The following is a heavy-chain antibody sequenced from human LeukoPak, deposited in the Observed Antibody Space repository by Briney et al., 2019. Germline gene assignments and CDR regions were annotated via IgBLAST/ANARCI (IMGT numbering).Heavy chain of an antibody. CDR1: GFSLSTSGVG. J-gene: IGHJ5*02. D-gene: IGHD3-3*01. CDR3: AHSISIFGVVIIVNWFDP. Sequence: SDPTLVNPTQTLTLTCTFSGFSLSTSGVGVGWIRQPPGKALEWLALIYWDDDKRYSPSLKSRLTITKDTSKNQVVLTMTNMDPVDTATYYCAHSISIFGVVIIVNWFDPWGQGTLVTVSS. V-gene: IGHV2-5*02. CDR2: IYWDDDK.